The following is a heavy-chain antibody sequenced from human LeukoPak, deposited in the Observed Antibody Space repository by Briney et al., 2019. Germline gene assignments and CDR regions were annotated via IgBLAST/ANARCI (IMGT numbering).Heavy chain of an antibody. J-gene: IGHJ6*02. V-gene: IGHV4-59*08. Sequence: SETLSLTCTVSGGSISSYYWSWIRQPPGKGLEWIGYIYYSGSTNYNPSLKSRVTISVDTSKNQFSLKLSSVTAADTAVYYCARIRAHSEFWYYYGMDVWGQGTTVTVSS. CDR3: ARIRAHSEFWYYYGMDV. CDR1: GGSISSYY. D-gene: IGHD3-3*01. CDR2: IYYSGST.